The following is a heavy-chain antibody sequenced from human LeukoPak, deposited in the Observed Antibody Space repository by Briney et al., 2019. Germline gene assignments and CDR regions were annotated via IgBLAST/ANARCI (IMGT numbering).Heavy chain of an antibody. CDR3: ARGGYGALDY. D-gene: IGHD5-18*01. CDR2: IYHSGST. J-gene: IGHJ4*02. Sequence: SSETLSLTCTVSGYSISSGYYWGWIRQPPGKGLEWIGSIYHSGSTYYNPSLKSRVTISVDTSKNQFSLKLSSVTAADTAVYYCARGGYGALDYWGQGTLVTVSS. V-gene: IGHV4-38-2*02. CDR1: GYSISSGYY.